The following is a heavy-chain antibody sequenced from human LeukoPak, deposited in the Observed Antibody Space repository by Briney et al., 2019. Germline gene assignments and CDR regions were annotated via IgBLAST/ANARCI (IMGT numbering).Heavy chain of an antibody. CDR2: IYTSGST. CDR3: AREQHWFDP. J-gene: IGHJ5*02. Sequence: PSETLSLTCTVSGGSISSSSYYWGWIRQPAGKGLEWIGRIYTSGSTNYNPSLKSRVTISVDTSKNQFSLKLSSVTAADTAVYYCAREQHWFDPWGQGTLVTVSS. V-gene: IGHV4-61*02. CDR1: GGSISSSSYY.